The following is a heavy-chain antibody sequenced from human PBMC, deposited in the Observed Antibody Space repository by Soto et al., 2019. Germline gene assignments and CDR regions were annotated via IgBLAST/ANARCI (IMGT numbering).Heavy chain of an antibody. D-gene: IGHD4-17*01. CDR1: GGTFSSYA. CDR2: IIPIFGTA. Sequence: ASVKVSCKASGGTFSSYAISWVRQAPGQGLEWMGGIIPIFGTANYAQKFQGRVTITADESTSTAYMELSSLRSEDTAVYYCASGAVTTLYRRDRDYYYYGMDVWGQGTTVTVSS. V-gene: IGHV1-69*13. J-gene: IGHJ6*02. CDR3: ASGAVTTLYRRDRDYYYYGMDV.